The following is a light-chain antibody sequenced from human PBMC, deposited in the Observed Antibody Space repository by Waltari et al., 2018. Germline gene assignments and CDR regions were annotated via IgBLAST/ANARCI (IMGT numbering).Light chain of an antibody. V-gene: IGLV2-11*01. Sequence: QSALTQPRSVSGSPGQSVTISCTGTSSVVGGYNYVSWYQQYPGKAPKLVSYDVTKRPSGFPDRCSGSKSGDAASRTISGRQAEDEADYYCCSYGVSYSFVVFGGGTKLTVL. CDR3: CSYGVSYSFVV. J-gene: IGLJ2*01. CDR2: DVT. CDR1: SSVVGGYNY.